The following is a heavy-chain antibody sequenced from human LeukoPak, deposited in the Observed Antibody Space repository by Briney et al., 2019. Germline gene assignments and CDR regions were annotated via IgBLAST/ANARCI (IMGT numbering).Heavy chain of an antibody. CDR3: AKSSNWSDNYFDP. Sequence: GASVKVSCKASGYTFTDYYLHWVRQAPGQGLEWMGWINPNSGGTNYAQNFQGRVTMTRDTSVTTAYMELSWLRSDDTAVYYCAKSSNWSDNYFDPWGQGTLVTVSS. CDR1: GYTFTDYY. V-gene: IGHV1-2*02. D-gene: IGHD6-6*01. J-gene: IGHJ5*02. CDR2: INPNSGGT.